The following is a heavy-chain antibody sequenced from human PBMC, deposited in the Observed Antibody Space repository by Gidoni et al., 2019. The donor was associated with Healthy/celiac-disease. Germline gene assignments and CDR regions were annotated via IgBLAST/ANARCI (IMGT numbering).Heavy chain of an antibody. V-gene: IGHV3-74*01. CDR3: ARDLGNPQAY. Sequence: EVQLVESGGGLVQPGGSLRLSCAASGFTFSSYWMHWVCQAPGSGLVWVSRINSDGSSTSYADSVKGRFTISRDNAKNTLYLQMNSLRAEDTAVYYCARDLGNPQAYWGQGTLVTVSS. D-gene: IGHD4-4*01. J-gene: IGHJ4*02. CDR1: GFTFSSYW. CDR2: INSDGSST.